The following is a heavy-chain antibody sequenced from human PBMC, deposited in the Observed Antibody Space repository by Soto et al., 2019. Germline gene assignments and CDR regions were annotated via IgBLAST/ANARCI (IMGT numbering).Heavy chain of an antibody. D-gene: IGHD1-26*01. V-gene: IGHV3-23*01. J-gene: IGHJ4*02. CDR1: GFTFSGYA. Sequence: PGGSLRLSCVASGFTFSGYAMSWVRQAPGKGLEWVSAISGSGGRTYYADSVKGRITISRDNSKNTLYLQMNSLRVEDTAVYYCAKEGRESYARGWGQGTLVTVSS. CDR3: AKEGRESYARG. CDR2: ISGSGGRT.